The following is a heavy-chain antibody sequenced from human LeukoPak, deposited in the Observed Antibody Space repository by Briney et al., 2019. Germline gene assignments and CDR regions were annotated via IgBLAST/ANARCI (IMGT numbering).Heavy chain of an antibody. Sequence: PSETLSLTCTVSGGSISSSTFYWGWIRQPPGKGLEWIGSMFSGGSTYYNPSLKSRVTISVDTSKNQFSLKLSSVTAADTAVYYCARNRYYYGSGSYGVPNWFDPWGQGTLVTVSS. V-gene: IGHV4-39*01. CDR2: MFSGGST. CDR1: GGSISSSTFY. CDR3: ARNRYYYGSGSYGVPNWFDP. J-gene: IGHJ5*02. D-gene: IGHD3-10*01.